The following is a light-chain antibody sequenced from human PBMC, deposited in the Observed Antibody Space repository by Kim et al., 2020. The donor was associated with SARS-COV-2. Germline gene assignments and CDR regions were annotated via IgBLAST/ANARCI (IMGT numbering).Light chain of an antibody. CDR2: AAS. J-gene: IGKJ5*01. Sequence: SSVRDRVPLSCPARQGIINAFSWYQRRPRNVPPLLFSAASTLQSVVPSRFCGGGSGTDFTLTITSVRPEDVATYFCQNYNSAAGTFVPRRRRWIK. V-gene: IGKV1-27*01. CDR3: QNYNSAAGT. CDR1: QGIINA.